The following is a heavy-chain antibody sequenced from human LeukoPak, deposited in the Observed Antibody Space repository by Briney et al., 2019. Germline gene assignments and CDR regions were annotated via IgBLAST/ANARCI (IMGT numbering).Heavy chain of an antibody. D-gene: IGHD3-9*01. CDR3: ARGSVDYYYYYSMDV. CDR1: GYTFTSYG. CDR2: ISAYNGNT. J-gene: IGHJ6*02. Sequence: GASVKVSCKASGYTFTSYGISWVRQAPGQGLEWMGWISAYNGNTNYAQKLQGRVTMTTDTSTSTAYMELRSLRSDDTAVYYCARGSVDYYYYYSMDVWGQGTTVTVSS. V-gene: IGHV1-18*01.